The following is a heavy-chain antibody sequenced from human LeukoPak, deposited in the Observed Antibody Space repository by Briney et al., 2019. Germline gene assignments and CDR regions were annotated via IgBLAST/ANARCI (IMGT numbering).Heavy chain of an antibody. CDR2: IDWDDDK. D-gene: IGHD3-9*01. CDR1: GSSLSTSGMC. CDR3: ARMRDVLTGIDY. Sequence: SGPTLVNPTETLTLTCTVSGSSLSTSGMCVSWIRQPPGKALEWLARIDWDDDKYYSTSLKTRLIISKDTSKNQVVLTVTNMDPVDTATYYCARMRDVLTGIDYWGQGILVTVSS. J-gene: IGHJ4*02. V-gene: IGHV2-70*11.